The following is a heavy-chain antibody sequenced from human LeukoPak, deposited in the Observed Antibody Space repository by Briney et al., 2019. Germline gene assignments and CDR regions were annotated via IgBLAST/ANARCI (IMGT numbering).Heavy chain of an antibody. D-gene: IGHD4-17*01. CDR1: GFTFSDYY. CDR3: ASSIMTTVIYLDY. Sequence: GGSLRLSCATSGFTFSDYYMSWIRQAPGKGLEWVSYISSSGSTIYYADSVKGRFTISRDNAKNSLYLQMNSLRAEDTAVYYCASSIMTTVIYLDYWGQGTLVTVSS. J-gene: IGHJ4*02. V-gene: IGHV3-11*01. CDR2: ISSSGSTI.